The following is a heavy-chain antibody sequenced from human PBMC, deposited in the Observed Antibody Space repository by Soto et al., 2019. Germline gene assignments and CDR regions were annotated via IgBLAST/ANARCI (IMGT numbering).Heavy chain of an antibody. Sequence: SETLSLTCTVSGASITQYYWNWIRQSPGKGLEWIVSVSSTGSTVYNPSLTSRVTVSLDTSKNQFSLTLNSVTAADTAVYYCARGGGSPYHNPEFDTWGQGTLLTISS. D-gene: IGHD3-10*01. CDR1: GASITQYY. CDR2: VSSTGST. CDR3: ARGGGSPYHNPEFDT. V-gene: IGHV4-59*01. J-gene: IGHJ5*02.